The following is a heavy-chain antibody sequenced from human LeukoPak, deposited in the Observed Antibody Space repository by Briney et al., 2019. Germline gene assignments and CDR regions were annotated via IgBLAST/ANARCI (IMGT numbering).Heavy chain of an antibody. J-gene: IGHJ6*02. CDR1: GFTFSSYS. CDR3: ARVDCSGGSCYNYYYYGMDV. D-gene: IGHD2-15*01. V-gene: IGHV3-21*01. Sequence: TGGSLRLSCAASGFTFSSYSMNWVRQAPGKGLEWVSSISSSSSYIYYADSVKGRFTISRDNAKNSLYLQMNGLRAEDTAVYYCARVDCSGGSCYNYYYYGMDVWGQGTTVTVSS. CDR2: ISSSSSYI.